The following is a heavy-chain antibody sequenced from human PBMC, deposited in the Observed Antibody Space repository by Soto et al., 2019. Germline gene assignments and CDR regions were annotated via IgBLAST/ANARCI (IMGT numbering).Heavy chain of an antibody. D-gene: IGHD2-2*01. CDR3: AREGIVVVPAFDY. CDR1: GYTFTSYA. Sequence: GASVKVSCKASGYTFTSYAMHWVRQAPGQRLEWMGWINAGNGNTKYSQKFQGRVTITRDTSASTAYMELSSLRSEDTAVYYCAREGIVVVPAFDYWGQGXLVTVYS. CDR2: INAGNGNT. V-gene: IGHV1-3*01. J-gene: IGHJ4*02.